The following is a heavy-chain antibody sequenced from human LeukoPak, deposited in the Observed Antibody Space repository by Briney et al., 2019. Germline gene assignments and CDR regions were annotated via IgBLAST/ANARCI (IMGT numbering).Heavy chain of an antibody. CDR2: MSGSGDRT. CDR3: AKRRRDGYNSPIDY. V-gene: IGHV3-23*01. Sequence: GGSLRLSCAASGFIFSDYYMSWIRQAPGKGLEWVSGMSGSGDRTDYADSVKGRFTMSRDSSMNTAYLQMNSLRAEDTALYYCAKRRRDGYNSPIDYWGQGTLVTVSS. J-gene: IGHJ4*02. CDR1: GFIFSDYY. D-gene: IGHD5-24*01.